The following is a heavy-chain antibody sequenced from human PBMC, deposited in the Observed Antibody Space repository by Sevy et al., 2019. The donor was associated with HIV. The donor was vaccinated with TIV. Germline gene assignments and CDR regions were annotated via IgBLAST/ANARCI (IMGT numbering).Heavy chain of an antibody. Sequence: GGSLRLSCAASGFTFSSYGMHWVRQAPGKGLEWVAVIWYDGSNKYYADSVKGRFTISRDNSKNTLYLQMNSLRAEDTAVYYCARDYDFWSGYYFRYWGQGTLVTVSS. D-gene: IGHD3-3*01. CDR3: ARDYDFWSGYYFRY. CDR1: GFTFSSYG. CDR2: IWYDGSNK. J-gene: IGHJ4*02. V-gene: IGHV3-33*01.